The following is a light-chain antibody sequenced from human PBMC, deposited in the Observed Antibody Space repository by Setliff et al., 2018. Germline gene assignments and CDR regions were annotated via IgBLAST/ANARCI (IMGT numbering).Light chain of an antibody. V-gene: IGLV2-11*01. CDR1: SSDVGGYNY. J-gene: IGLJ1*01. Sequence: HSALTQPRSVSGSPGQLVTISCTGTSSDVGGYNYVSWYQQHPGKAPKVMIYDVSKRPSGVPDRFSGSKSGNTASLTISGLQAEDEADYYCCSYAGSYTYVFGTGTKVTVL. CDR3: CSYAGSYTYV. CDR2: DVS.